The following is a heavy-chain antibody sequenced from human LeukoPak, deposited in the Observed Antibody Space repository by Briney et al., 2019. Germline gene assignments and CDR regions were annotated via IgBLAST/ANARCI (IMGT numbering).Heavy chain of an antibody. CDR2: ISWNSGSI. CDR3: AKGYDILTGRPFDY. CDR1: GFTFDDYA. V-gene: IGHV3-9*01. D-gene: IGHD3-9*01. Sequence: GRSLRLSCAASGFTFDDYAMHWVRQAPGKGLEWVSGISWNSGSIGYADSVKGRFTISRDNAKNSLYLQMNSLRAEDTALYYCAKGYDILTGRPFDYWGQGTLVTVSS. J-gene: IGHJ4*02.